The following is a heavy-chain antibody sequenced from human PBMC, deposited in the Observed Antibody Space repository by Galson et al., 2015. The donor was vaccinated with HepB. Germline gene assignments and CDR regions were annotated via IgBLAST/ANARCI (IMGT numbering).Heavy chain of an antibody. CDR3: ASPRIMITFGGVIADGDAFDI. Sequence: SVKVSCKASGYTFTGYYMHWVRQAPGQGLEWMGRINPNSGGTNYAQKFQGRVTMTRDTSISTAYMELSRLRSDDTAVYYCASPRIMITFGGVIADGDAFDIWGQGTMVTVSS. D-gene: IGHD3-16*02. CDR2: INPNSGGT. J-gene: IGHJ3*02. CDR1: GYTFTGYY. V-gene: IGHV1-2*06.